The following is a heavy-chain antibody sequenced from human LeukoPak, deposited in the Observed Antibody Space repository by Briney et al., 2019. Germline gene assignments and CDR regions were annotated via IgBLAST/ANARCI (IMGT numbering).Heavy chain of an antibody. J-gene: IGHJ4*02. D-gene: IGHD1-1*01. CDR2: IKQDGSEK. V-gene: IGHV3-7*01. CDR3: ARGYRNDY. CDR1: GFRFSKYW. Sequence: GGSLRLSCAASGFRFSKYWMSWVRQAPGKGLEWVANIKQDGSEKKYVDSVKGRFTISRDNAKNSLYLQMNSLRAEDTAVYYCARGYRNDYWGQGTLVTVSS.